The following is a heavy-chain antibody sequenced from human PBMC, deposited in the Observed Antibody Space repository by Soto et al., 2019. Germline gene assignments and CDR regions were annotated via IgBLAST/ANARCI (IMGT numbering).Heavy chain of an antibody. CDR3: RWLINGDCDVSDF. CDR2: IIPVLGVA. J-gene: IGHJ3*01. Sequence: QVQLVQSGAEVRKPGSSVKVSCKASGVTFSSYTISWVRQAPGQGLDWMGRIIPVLGVANYAPKFQGTLTIIADEPTSTVYMDLSSLRSEDTAMYYARWLINGDCDVSDFWGEGTFITVSS. CDR1: GVTFSSYT. V-gene: IGHV1-69*02. D-gene: IGHD2-15*01.